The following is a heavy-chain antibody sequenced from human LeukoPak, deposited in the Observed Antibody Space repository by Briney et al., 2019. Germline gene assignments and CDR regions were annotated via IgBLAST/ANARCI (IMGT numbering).Heavy chain of an antibody. CDR2: IYYSGST. D-gene: IGHD3-22*01. CDR3: ARDHYYDSSSPPGPLFDY. V-gene: IGHV4-4*02. J-gene: IGHJ4*02. Sequence: SETLSLTCAVSGGSISSSNWWSWIRQPPGKGLEWIGSIYYSGSTYYNPSLKSRVTISVGTSKNQFSLKLSSVTAADTAVYYCARDHYYDSSSPPGPLFDYWGQGTLVTVSS. CDR1: GGSISSSNW.